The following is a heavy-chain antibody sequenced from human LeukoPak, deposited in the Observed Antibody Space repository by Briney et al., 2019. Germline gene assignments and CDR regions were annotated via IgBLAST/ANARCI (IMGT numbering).Heavy chain of an antibody. Sequence: GGSLRLSCAASGFTFSSYAMSWVRQAPGKGLEWVSAISGSGGSTYYADSVKGRFTISRDNSRNTLYLQMNSLRAEDTAVYYCAKPWIQLWFCDYWGQGTLVTVSS. CDR3: AKPWIQLWFCDY. D-gene: IGHD5-18*01. J-gene: IGHJ4*02. CDR1: GFTFSSYA. CDR2: ISGSGGST. V-gene: IGHV3-23*01.